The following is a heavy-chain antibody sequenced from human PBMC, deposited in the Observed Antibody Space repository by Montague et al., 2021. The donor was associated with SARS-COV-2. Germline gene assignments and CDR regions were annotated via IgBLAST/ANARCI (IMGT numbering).Heavy chain of an antibody. J-gene: IGHJ6*02. D-gene: IGHD2-2*02. CDR1: GGSISSSSYY. V-gene: IGHV4-39*07. CDR3: ARDPSRQLLLYPVGDYYYGMDV. CDR2: IYYSGST. Sequence: SETLSLTCTVSGGSISSSSYYWGWIRQPPGKGPEWIGSIYYSGSTYYNPSHKSRVTISVDTSKNQFSLKLNSVTAADTAVYYCARDPSRQLLLYPVGDYYYGMDVWGQGTTVTVSS.